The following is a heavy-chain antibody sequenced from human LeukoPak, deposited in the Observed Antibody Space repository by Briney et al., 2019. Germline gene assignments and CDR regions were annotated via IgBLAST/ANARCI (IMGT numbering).Heavy chain of an antibody. D-gene: IGHD6-13*01. CDR2: INPSGGST. V-gene: IGHV1-46*01. CDR3: ARMEQLAEGLIVY. Sequence: ASVKVSCKASGYTFTSYYMHWVRQAPGQGLEWMGIINPSGGSTSYAQKFQGRVTMTRDTSTSTAYMELRSLRSDDTAVYYCARMEQLAEGLIVYWGQGTLVTVSS. CDR1: GYTFTSYY. J-gene: IGHJ4*02.